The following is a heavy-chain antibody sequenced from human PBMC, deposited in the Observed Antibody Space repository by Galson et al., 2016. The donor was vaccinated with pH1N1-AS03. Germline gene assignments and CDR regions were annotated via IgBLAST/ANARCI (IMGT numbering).Heavy chain of an antibody. J-gene: IGHJ4*01. CDR2: IRRKGFGGTT. D-gene: IGHD1-20*01. CDR1: GIPFGDYA. Sequence: SLRLSCAVSGIPFGDYAVSWFRQAPEKGLEWVGFIRRKGFGGTTDYAASVKGRFTISRDDSKNIAYLQMSSLKIEDTAVYYCSLEYLEFYFAYWGQGTLVTVSS. V-gene: IGHV3-49*03. CDR3: SLEYLEFYFAY.